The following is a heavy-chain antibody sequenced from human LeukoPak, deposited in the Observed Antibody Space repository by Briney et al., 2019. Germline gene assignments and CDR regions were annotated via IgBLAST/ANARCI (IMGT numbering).Heavy chain of an antibody. D-gene: IGHD5-12*01. CDR2: IYYSGST. Sequence: PSETLSLTCTVSGVSISSGRYWNWLRQHPGKGLEWIGYIYYSGSTNYNPSLKSRVTISVDTSKNQFSLKLSSVTAADTAVYYCARHWGGYDLFDYWGQGTLVTVSS. CDR1: GVSISSGRY. J-gene: IGHJ4*02. CDR3: ARHWGGYDLFDY. V-gene: IGHV4-59*08.